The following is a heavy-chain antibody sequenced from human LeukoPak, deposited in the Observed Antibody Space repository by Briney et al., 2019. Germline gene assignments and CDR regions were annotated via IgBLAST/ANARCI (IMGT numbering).Heavy chain of an antibody. CDR1: VVTFSKYW. J-gene: IGHJ6*02. D-gene: IGHD1-14*01. CDR3: ARGPGNYYGWDV. V-gene: IGHV3-74*01. CDR2: IKTDGSST. Sequence: GGSLRLSCAGSVVTFSKYWVHGVRQPPGKGLVWVSRIKTDGSSTDYADSVTGRFTISRDNAKNTLYLQMNSLRAEDTAVYYCARGPGNYYGWDVWGQGTTVTVSS.